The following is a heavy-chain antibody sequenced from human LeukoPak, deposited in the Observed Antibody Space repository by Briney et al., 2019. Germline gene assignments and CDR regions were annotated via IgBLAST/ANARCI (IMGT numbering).Heavy chain of an antibody. CDR3: ARGGSSVVPFSFWNYYYYMDV. Sequence: PSETLSLTCTVSGYVYSISSGFYWGWIRQSPGKGPEWIGNIHYSGSTNYHPSLKSRVTISVDTSKNQFSLKLSSVTAADTAVYYCARGGSSVVPFSFWNYYYYMDVWGKGTTVTISS. CDR1: GYVYSISSGFY. CDR2: IHYSGST. D-gene: IGHD2-2*01. J-gene: IGHJ6*03. V-gene: IGHV4-38-2*02.